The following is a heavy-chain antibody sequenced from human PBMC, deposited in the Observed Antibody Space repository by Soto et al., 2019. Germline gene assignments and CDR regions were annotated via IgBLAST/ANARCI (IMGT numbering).Heavy chain of an antibody. V-gene: IGHV3-23*01. CDR1: GFRFSSYG. CDR2: ITDSGSGT. J-gene: IGHJ4*02. CDR3: AKRPVYSSSWHYFDY. Sequence: GGSLRLSCAAPGFRFSSYGMSWVRQAPGKGPEWVSTITDSGSGTYYADSVKGRFTISRDNFESTLYLQMNSLRVEDTAVYYCAKRPVYSSSWHYFDYWGQGTLVTVSS. D-gene: IGHD6-13*01.